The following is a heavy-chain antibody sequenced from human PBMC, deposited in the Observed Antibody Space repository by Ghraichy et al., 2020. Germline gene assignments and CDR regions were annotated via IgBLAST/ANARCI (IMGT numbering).Heavy chain of an antibody. V-gene: IGHV4-34*01. CDR1: GGSFSEWY. CDR2: VNHGGST. D-gene: IGHD2-8*01. J-gene: IGHJ1*01. CDR3: ARGYTNIPVN. Sequence: GSLSLTCAVYGGSFSEWYWSWIRQPPGRGLEWIGEVNHGGSTNHNPSLKSRVTLSVDTSKNQFSLELNSVTAADTAVYYCARGYTNIPVNWSQGTLVIVSS.